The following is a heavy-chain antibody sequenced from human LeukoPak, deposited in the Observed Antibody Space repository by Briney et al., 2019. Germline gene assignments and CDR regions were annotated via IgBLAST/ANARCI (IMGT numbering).Heavy chain of an antibody. CDR1: GGSFSGYY. Sequence: SETLSLTCAVYGGSFSGYYWSWIRQPPGKGLEWIGEINHSGSTNYNPSLKSRVTISVDTSKNQFSLKLSSETAADTAVYYCARLMIYYYYMDVWGKGTTVTVSS. CDR2: INHSGST. D-gene: IGHD3-16*01. V-gene: IGHV4-34*01. CDR3: ARLMIYYYYMDV. J-gene: IGHJ6*03.